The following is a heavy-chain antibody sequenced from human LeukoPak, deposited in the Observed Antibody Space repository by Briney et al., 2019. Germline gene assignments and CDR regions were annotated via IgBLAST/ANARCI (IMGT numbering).Heavy chain of an antibody. J-gene: IGHJ3*02. CDR2: VYTSGST. V-gene: IGHV4-4*07. Sequence: SQTLSLTCTVSGGSISSYYWSWIRQPAGKGLEWIGRVYTSGSTNYNPSLKSRVTMSVDTSKNQFSLKLSSVTAADTAVYYCARDRAAAGNAFDIWGQGTMVTVSS. D-gene: IGHD6-13*01. CDR3: ARDRAAAGNAFDI. CDR1: GGSISSYY.